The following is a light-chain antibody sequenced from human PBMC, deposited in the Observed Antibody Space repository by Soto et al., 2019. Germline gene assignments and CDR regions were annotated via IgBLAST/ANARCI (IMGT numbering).Light chain of an antibody. CDR1: QSLLYSDGKTF. CDR3: LQGTRWPLT. Sequence: EVVRTQSPLSLPVTLGQPASIFCRSSQSLLYSDGKTFLTWFHQRPGQATRRPIYEVSTRDSGVPDRFSGSGSGTDFTLKISMVEGEDGGVYYCLQGTRWPLTFGGGTKVEIK. V-gene: IGKV2-30*01. J-gene: IGKJ4*01. CDR2: EVS.